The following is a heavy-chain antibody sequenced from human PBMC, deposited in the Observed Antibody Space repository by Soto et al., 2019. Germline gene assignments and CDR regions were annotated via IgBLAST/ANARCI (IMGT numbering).Heavy chain of an antibody. CDR2: IYWDDTK. Sequence: QITLKESGPTLVKPTQTLTLTCTFSGFSLLTDRVGVGWLRQPPGKALEWLAVIYWDDTKTYRPSLKSRLTITKDTSKNQVALTMTDMDPVDTATYYCAHAYGGRSLYWGQGTLVTVSS. D-gene: IGHD1-26*01. CDR3: AHAYGGRSLY. J-gene: IGHJ4*02. CDR1: GFSLLTDRVG. V-gene: IGHV2-5*02.